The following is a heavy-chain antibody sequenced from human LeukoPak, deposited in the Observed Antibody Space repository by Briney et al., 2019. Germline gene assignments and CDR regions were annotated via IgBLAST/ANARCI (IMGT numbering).Heavy chain of an antibody. CDR3: ISAAAAGTAFRG. D-gene: IGHD6-13*01. Sequence: SQTLSLTCAISGDSVSSNSAAWPWIRQSPSRGLEWLGRTYYRSKWYTDYAVSVKGRLTFSPDTLKNQLSLHLNSVTPEDTAVYYCISAAAAGTAFRGWGQGTLVTVSS. CDR2: TYYRSKWYT. CDR1: GDSVSSNSAA. V-gene: IGHV6-1*01. J-gene: IGHJ4*02.